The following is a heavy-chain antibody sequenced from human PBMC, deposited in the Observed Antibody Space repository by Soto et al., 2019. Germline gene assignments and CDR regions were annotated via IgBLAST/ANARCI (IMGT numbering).Heavy chain of an antibody. CDR1: GYTFTTSG. V-gene: IGHV1-18*01. CDR2: ISANNGNT. CDR3: ARCGNWNYASDS. J-gene: IGHJ4*02. Sequence: QVQLVQSGAEVKKPGASVKVSCKASGYTFTTSGITWVRQVPGQGLEWMGWISANNGNTNYAQNVQGRVTMTTDTSTSTAYMELRSLRTDDTAVYYCARCGNWNYASDSWGQGTLDTVS. D-gene: IGHD1-7*01.